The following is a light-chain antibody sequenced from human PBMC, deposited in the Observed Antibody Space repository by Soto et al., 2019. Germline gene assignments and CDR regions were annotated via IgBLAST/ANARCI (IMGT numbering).Light chain of an antibody. J-gene: IGKJ5*01. CDR2: DAS. CDR1: QGISSH. V-gene: IGKV1-9*01. CDR3: QQLKSFPLN. Sequence: DIQLTQSPSFLSASVGDRVTITCRASQGISSHLAWYQQKPGKAPKLLIYDASTLQSEAPSRFSDSGSGTEFTLTISSLLPEDFATYHCQQLKSFPLNFGQGTRLEIK.